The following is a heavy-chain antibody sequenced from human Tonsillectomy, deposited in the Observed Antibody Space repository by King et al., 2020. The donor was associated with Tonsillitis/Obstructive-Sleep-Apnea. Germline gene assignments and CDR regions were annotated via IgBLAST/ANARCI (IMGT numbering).Heavy chain of an antibody. V-gene: IGHV1-46*01. D-gene: IGHD6-13*01. J-gene: IGHJ3*02. Sequence: QLVQSGAEVKKPGASVKISCKASGYTFTSYCMHWVRQAPGQGLEWMGIINPSSVSTTYAQKFQGRVTMTRDTSTGTVYMELNSLRSEDTAVYYCARGAGAGGDAFDMWGQGTMVTVSS. CDR1: GYTFTSYC. CDR3: ARGAGAGGDAFDM. CDR2: INPSSVST.